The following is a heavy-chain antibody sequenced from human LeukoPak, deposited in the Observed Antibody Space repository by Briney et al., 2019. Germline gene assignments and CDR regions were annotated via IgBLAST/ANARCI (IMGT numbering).Heavy chain of an antibody. CDR3: ARGSGYQLLFGPSYYFDY. CDR2: IYYSGST. D-gene: IGHD2-2*01. J-gene: IGHJ4*02. Sequence: SETLSLTCTVSGGSISSYYLSWLRQPPGKGLEWIGYIYYSGSTNYNPSLKSRVTISVDTSKNQFSLKLSSVTAADTDVYYCARGSGYQLLFGPSYYFDYWGQGTLVTVSS. CDR1: GGSISSYY. V-gene: IGHV4-59*01.